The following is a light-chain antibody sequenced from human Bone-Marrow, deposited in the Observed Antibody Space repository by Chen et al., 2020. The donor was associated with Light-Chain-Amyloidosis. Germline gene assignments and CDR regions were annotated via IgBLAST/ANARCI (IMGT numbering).Light chain of an antibody. V-gene: IGLV3-21*02. J-gene: IGLJ3*02. CDR3: QVWGRSSDRPV. CDR2: DDS. CDR1: NIGSTS. Sequence: SYVLTQPSSVSVAPGQPATIACGGNNIGSTSVHWYQQTPGQAPLLVVYDDSDRPSGIPGRLSGSNSGNTATLTISRVEAGDEADYYCQVWGRSSDRPVFGGGTKLTVL.